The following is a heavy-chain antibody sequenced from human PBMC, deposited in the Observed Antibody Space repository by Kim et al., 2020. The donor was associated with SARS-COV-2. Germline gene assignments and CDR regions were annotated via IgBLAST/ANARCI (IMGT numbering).Heavy chain of an antibody. CDR3: ARCAVGGWYWYFDL. J-gene: IGHJ2*01. D-gene: IGHD6-19*01. CDR2: ISYNGSP. Sequence: SETLSLTCTVSGGFISSYYWSWIRQPPGKGLEWLGYISYNGSPNYNPSLKSPVTISADTSKNQFSLKLTSVTAADTAVYYCARCAVGGWYWYFDLWGRGTLVTVSS. CDR1: GGFISSYY. V-gene: IGHV4-59*01.